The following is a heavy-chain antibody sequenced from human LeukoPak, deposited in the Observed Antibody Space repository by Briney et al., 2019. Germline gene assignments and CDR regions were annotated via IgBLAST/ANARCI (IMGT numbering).Heavy chain of an antibody. D-gene: IGHD6-19*01. J-gene: IGHJ4*02. CDR3: ARGASGWYWLDY. Sequence: SETLSLTCTVSGGSISSFNSDGSPHSPGKGLEWIGNIYYTGSTNYNPSFKGRVTISVDTSKNQFSLRLTSVTAADTAVFYCARGASGWYWLDYWGRGTLVTVSS. V-gene: IGHV4-59*01. CDR2: IYYTGST. CDR1: GGSISSFN.